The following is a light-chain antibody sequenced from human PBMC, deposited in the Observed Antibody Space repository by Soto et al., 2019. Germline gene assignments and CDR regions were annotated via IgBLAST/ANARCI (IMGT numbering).Light chain of an antibody. CDR3: AAWDDSLNGVV. V-gene: IGLV1-44*01. CDR1: GSNIGSDT. CDR2: SIN. Sequence: QSVLTQPPSASGTPGQRVTISCSGSGSNIGSDTVNWYQQLPGTAPKLLIYSINQRPSGVPDRFSGSKSGTSASLAISGHQSDDEADYYCAAWDDSLNGVVFGGGTKLTVL. J-gene: IGLJ2*01.